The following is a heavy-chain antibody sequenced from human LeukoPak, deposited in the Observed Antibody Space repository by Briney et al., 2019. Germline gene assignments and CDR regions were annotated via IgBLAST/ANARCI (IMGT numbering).Heavy chain of an antibody. CDR3: AKVPTAYYYDSSGYYFDY. D-gene: IGHD3-22*01. CDR2: IKQDGSEK. J-gene: IGHJ4*02. V-gene: IGHV3-7*03. Sequence: PGGSLRLSCAASGFTFSSYWMSWVRQAPGKGLELVANIKQDGSEKYYVDSVKGRFTISRDNSKNTLYLQMNSLRAEDTAVYYCAKVPTAYYYDSSGYYFDYWGQGTLVTVSS. CDR1: GFTFSSYW.